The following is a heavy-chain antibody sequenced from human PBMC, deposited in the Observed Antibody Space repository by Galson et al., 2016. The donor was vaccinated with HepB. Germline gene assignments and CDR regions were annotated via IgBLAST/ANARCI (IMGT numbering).Heavy chain of an antibody. D-gene: IGHD1-26*01. CDR3: VKELGAPGAFDI. CDR2: ITKDETVT. CDR1: GFTFSSYW. J-gene: IGHJ3*02. V-gene: IGHV3-74*01. Sequence: SLRLSCAASGFTFSSYWMHWVRQVPGKGLVWVSRITKDETVTDYADFVKGRFTISRDNAKTTLFLHMSSLRAEDTALYYCVKELGAPGAFDIWVLGTLVTVSS.